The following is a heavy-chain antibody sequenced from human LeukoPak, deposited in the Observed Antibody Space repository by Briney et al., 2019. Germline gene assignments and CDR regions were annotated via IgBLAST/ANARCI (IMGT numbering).Heavy chain of an antibody. CDR2: TSDDGSAK. Sequence: PGRSLRLSCAASGFTFSGYAMHWVRQAPGKGLQWLALTSDDGSAKYYADSVKGRFTISRDNSQNTLYLQMNSLRAEETAMYYCARAPGGFHGDYSPIGYWGQGTLVTVSS. CDR3: ARAPGGFHGDYSPIGY. J-gene: IGHJ4*02. D-gene: IGHD4-17*01. CDR1: GFTFSGYA. V-gene: IGHV3-30-3*01.